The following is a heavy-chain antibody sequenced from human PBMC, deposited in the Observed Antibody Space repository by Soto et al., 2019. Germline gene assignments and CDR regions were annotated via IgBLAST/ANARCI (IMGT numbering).Heavy chain of an antibody. J-gene: IGHJ4*02. Sequence: ASVKVSCKASGYTFTSYYMHWVRQAPGQGLEWMGVINPNVGITDYAQKFQGRVSMTTDTSTGTVYMELSSLSSEDTAVYYCARAYSGYTAYGYDFWGQGSLVTVSS. CDR3: ARAYSGYTAYGYDF. CDR2: INPNVGIT. V-gene: IGHV1-46*03. CDR1: GYTFTSYY. D-gene: IGHD5-12*01.